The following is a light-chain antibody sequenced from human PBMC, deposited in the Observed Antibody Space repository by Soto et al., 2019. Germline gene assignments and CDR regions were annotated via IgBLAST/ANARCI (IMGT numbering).Light chain of an antibody. V-gene: IGLV2-23*02. J-gene: IGLJ1*01. Sequence: QSVLTQPASVSGSPGQSITISCTGTSSDVGSYNLVSWYQQHPGKAPKVMIYEVTKRPSGITSRFSGSKSGNTASLTISGLQAEDEADYYCYSYVGSSTSYVFGTGTKVTVL. CDR3: YSYVGSSTSYV. CDR2: EVT. CDR1: SSDVGSYNL.